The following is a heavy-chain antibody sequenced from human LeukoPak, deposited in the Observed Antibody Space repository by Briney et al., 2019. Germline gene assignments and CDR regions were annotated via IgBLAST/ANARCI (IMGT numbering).Heavy chain of an antibody. J-gene: IGHJ3*02. Sequence: SETLSLTCAVYGGSFSGYYWSWIRQPPGKGLEWIGEINHSGSTNYNPSLKSRVTISVDTSKNQFSLKLSSVTAADTAVYYCARLGYYDSSGYVKNDIWGQGTMVTVSS. CDR3: ARLGYYDSSGYVKNDI. CDR2: INHSGST. D-gene: IGHD3-22*01. V-gene: IGHV4-34*01. CDR1: GGSFSGYY.